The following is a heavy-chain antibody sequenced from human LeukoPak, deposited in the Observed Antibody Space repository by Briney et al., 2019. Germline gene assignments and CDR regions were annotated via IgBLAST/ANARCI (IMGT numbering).Heavy chain of an antibody. J-gene: IGHJ5*02. CDR1: GYTFTSYG. V-gene: IGHV1-18*01. Sequence: ASVKVSCKASGYTFTSYGISWVRQAPGQGLEWMGWISAYNGNTNYAQKLQGRVTMTTDTSTSTAYMELRSLRSDDTAAYYCASSIPGATVASWGQGTLVTVSS. CDR2: ISAYNGNT. D-gene: IGHD4-23*01. CDR3: ASSIPGATVAS.